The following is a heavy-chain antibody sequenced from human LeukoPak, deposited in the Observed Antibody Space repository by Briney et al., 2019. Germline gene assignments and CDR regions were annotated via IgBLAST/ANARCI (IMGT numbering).Heavy chain of an antibody. V-gene: IGHV3-30*04. D-gene: IGHD6-19*01. J-gene: IGHJ6*04. Sequence: GGSLRLSCAASGFTFSSYAMNWVRQAPGKGLEWVAVICDDGGNKYYADSVKGRFTISRDNSKNTLYLQMNSLRAEDTAVYYCARAMGAVAGTGKDYYYGMDVWGKGTTVPVSS. CDR3: ARAMGAVAGTGKDYYYGMDV. CDR2: ICDDGGNK. CDR1: GFTFSSYA.